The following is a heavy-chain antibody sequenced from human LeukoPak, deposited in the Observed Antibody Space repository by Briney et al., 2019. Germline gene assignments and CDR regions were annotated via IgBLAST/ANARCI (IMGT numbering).Heavy chain of an antibody. CDR2: IYTSGST. Sequence: SETLSLTCTVSGGSISSYYWSWIRQPPGKGLEWIGYIYTSGSTNYNPSLKSRVTISVDTSKNQFSLKLSSVTAADTAVYYCARHHIYGSSSQWGFDYWGQGTLVTVSS. D-gene: IGHD6-6*01. V-gene: IGHV4-4*09. CDR3: ARHHIYGSSSQWGFDY. CDR1: GGSISSYY. J-gene: IGHJ4*02.